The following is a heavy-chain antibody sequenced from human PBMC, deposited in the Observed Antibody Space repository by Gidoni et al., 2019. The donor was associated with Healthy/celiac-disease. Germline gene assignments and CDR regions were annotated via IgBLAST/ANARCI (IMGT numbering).Heavy chain of an antibody. CDR1: GYTFPGYY. D-gene: IGHD3-9*01. V-gene: IGHV1-2*02. CDR3: ASGALRYFDWDLGFDY. J-gene: IGHJ4*02. CDR2: INPNSGGT. Sequence: QVQLVQSGAEVKKPGAAVKVSCKASGYTFPGYYMPGVRQAPGQGLEGMGWINPNSGGTNYAQKFQCRVTMTSDTSISTAYMELSRLRSDDTAVYYGASGALRYFDWDLGFDYWGQGTLVTVSS.